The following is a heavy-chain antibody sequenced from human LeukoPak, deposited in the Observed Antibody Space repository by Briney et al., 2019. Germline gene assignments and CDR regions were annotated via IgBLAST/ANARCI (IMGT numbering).Heavy chain of an antibody. Sequence: GGSLRLSCAASGFTFSSYWMSWVRQAPGKGLERVANIKEDGSEIYYVDSVKGRFTISRDNAKNSLFLQVNNLRAEDTAVYYCTRDRVGTMVYWGQGTLVTVSS. CDR3: TRDRVGTMVY. CDR1: GFTFSSYW. J-gene: IGHJ4*02. CDR2: IKEDGSEI. V-gene: IGHV3-7*01. D-gene: IGHD3-10*01.